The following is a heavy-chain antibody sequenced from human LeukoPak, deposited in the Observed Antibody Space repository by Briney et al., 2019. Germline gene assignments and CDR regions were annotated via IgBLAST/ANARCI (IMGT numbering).Heavy chain of an antibody. CDR3: ARVQPHRIYYDNSDYPTRNDY. CDR1: GHTFTSYG. V-gene: IGHV1-18*01. J-gene: IGHJ4*02. D-gene: IGHD3-22*01. Sequence: ASVKVSRKASGHTFTSYGISWVRQAPGQGLEWMGWISVYNGNTNYVQKFQGRVTMTTDTSTSTAYMELRSLRSDDTAAYYCARVQPHRIYYDNSDYPTRNDYWGQGTLVTVSS. CDR2: ISVYNGNT.